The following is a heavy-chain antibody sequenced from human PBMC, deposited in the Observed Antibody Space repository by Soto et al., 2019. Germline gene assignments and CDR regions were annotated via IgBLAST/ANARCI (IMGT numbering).Heavy chain of an antibody. J-gene: IGHJ6*03. D-gene: IGHD3-10*01. CDR2: IYYSGST. V-gene: IGHV4-31*03. Sequence: PSEILSLTCTVSGGSISSGGYYWSWIRQHPGKGLEWIGYIYYSGSTYYNPSLKSRVTISVDTSKNQFSLKLSSVTAADTAVYYCASLPRITMVRGVLGLYYYYYYMDVWGKGTTVNVSS. CDR3: ASLPRITMVRGVLGLYYYYYYMDV. CDR1: GGSISSGGYY.